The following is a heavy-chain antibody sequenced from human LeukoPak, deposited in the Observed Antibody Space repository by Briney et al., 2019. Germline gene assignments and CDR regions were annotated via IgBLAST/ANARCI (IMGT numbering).Heavy chain of an antibody. V-gene: IGHV1-69*01. D-gene: IGHD6-13*01. J-gene: IGHJ4*02. CDR3: AREAPDSSSWYLDY. CDR2: IIPIFGTA. CDR1: GGTFSSYA. Sequence: SVKVSCKASGGTFSSYAISWVRQAPGQGLEWMGGIIPIFGTANYAQKSQGRVTITADESTSTAYMELSSLRSEDTAVYYCAREAPDSSSWYLDYWGQGTLVTVSS.